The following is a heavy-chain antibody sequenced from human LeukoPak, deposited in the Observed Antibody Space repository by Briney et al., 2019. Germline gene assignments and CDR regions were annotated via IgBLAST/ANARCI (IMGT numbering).Heavy chain of an antibody. D-gene: IGHD3-16*01. CDR1: GFTFSDTT. J-gene: IGHJ1*01. V-gene: IGHV3-7*03. Sequence: SGGSLRLSCVAPGFTFSDTTTRWVRQAAGQGLERVARMKEDGSDENYVDSVRGRFTISRDNARNSLHLQMRSLRAEDTAVYFCAKGGAGGGYLPTWGQGTLVSVSS. CDR2: MKEDGSDE. CDR3: AKGGAGGGYLPT.